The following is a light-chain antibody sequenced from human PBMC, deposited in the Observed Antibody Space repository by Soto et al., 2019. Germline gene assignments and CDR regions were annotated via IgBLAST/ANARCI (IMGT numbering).Light chain of an antibody. CDR1: QGIRTY. J-gene: IGKJ1*01. CDR2: GAS. CDR3: QQLSTNPRT. V-gene: IGKV1-9*01. Sequence: DIQLTQSPSFVSASVGDRVTITCRASQGIRTYLAWYQQKPGKAPNLLIYGASTLQGGVPSRFSGSGSGTDFTLTLTSLQPEDFATYYCQQLSTNPRTFGQGTKVEIK.